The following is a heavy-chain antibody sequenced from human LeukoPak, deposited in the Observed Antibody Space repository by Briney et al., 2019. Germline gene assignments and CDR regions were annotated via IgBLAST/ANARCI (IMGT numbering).Heavy chain of an antibody. J-gene: IGHJ3*02. Sequence: SETLSLTCTVSGGSISSSSLYWGWIRQPPGKGLEWIGSIYYSGRTYYNPSLKSRVTISIDTSKNQFSLKLSSVTAADTAVYYCAADSWSRDAFDIWGQGTMVTVSS. V-gene: IGHV4-39*07. CDR3: AADSWSRDAFDI. CDR1: GGSISSSSLY. D-gene: IGHD3-22*01. CDR2: IYYSGRT.